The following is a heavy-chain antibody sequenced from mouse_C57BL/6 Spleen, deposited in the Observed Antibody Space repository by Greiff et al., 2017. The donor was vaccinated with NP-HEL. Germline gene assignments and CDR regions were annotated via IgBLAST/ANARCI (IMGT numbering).Heavy chain of an antibody. D-gene: IGHD1-1*01. J-gene: IGHJ4*01. V-gene: IGHV2-3*01. CDR3: APSFGGSSFYAMDY. Sequence: VKVVESGPGLVAPSQSLSITCTVSGFSLTSYGVSWVRQPPGKGLEWLGVIWGDGSTNYHSALISRLSISKDNSKSQVFLKLNSLQTDDTATYYCAPSFGGSSFYAMDYWGQGTSVTVSS. CDR2: IWGDGST. CDR1: GFSLTSYG.